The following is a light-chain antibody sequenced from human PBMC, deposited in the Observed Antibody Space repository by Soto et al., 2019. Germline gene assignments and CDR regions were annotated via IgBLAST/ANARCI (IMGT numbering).Light chain of an antibody. Sequence: DIQMTQSPSTLSASVGDRVTITCRASQSISSWLAWYQQKPGKAPKLLIYDASSLESGVPSRFSGSGSGTEFTLTISSLQPDDFATYYCQQCNSYSWTFGQGTKVDIK. V-gene: IGKV1-5*01. CDR2: DAS. CDR1: QSISSW. J-gene: IGKJ1*01. CDR3: QQCNSYSWT.